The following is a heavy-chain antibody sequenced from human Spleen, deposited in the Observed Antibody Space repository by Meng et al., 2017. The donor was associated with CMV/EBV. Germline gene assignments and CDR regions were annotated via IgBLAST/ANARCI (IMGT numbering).Heavy chain of an antibody. CDR1: GGTFSSYA. V-gene: IGHV1-69*05. D-gene: IGHD2-21*01. CDR2: IIPIFGTA. Sequence: QGQLVESGGEVKKPGASVKVSCKASGGTFSSYAISWVRQAPVQGLEWMGGIIPIFGTANYAQKLQGRVTMTTDTSTSTAYMELRSLRSDDTAVYYCARGHLSGDLEAYWGQGTLVTVSS. J-gene: IGHJ4*02. CDR3: ARGHLSGDLEAY.